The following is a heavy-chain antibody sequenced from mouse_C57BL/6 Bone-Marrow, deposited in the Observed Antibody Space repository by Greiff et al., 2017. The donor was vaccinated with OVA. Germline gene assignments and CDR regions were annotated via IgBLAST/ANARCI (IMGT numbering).Heavy chain of an antibody. Sequence: QVQLQQSGAELVKPGASVKLSCKASGYTFTEYTIHWVKQRSGQGLEWIGWFYPGSGSIKYNEKFKDKATLTSDKSSSSVYIELSRLTSEDTAVYFCARHEEPRWLLRGYAMDYWGQGTSVTVSS. CDR2: FYPGSGSI. CDR3: ARHEEPRWLLRGYAMDY. CDR1: GYTFTEYT. J-gene: IGHJ4*01. V-gene: IGHV1-62-2*01. D-gene: IGHD2-3*01.